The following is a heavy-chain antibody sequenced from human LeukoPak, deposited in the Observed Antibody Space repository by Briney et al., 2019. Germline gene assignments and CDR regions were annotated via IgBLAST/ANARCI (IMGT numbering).Heavy chain of an antibody. D-gene: IGHD3-16*02. CDR2: IKQDGSEK. V-gene: IGHV3-7*01. J-gene: IGHJ4*02. Sequence: GGSLRLSCAASGFTFSSYWMSWVRQAPGKGLEWVANIKQDGSEKHFVDSVKGRFTISRDNAKNSLYLQMNSLRAEDTAVYYCARTVITPYFDYWGQGTLVTVSS. CDR1: GFTFSSYW. CDR3: ARTVITPYFDY.